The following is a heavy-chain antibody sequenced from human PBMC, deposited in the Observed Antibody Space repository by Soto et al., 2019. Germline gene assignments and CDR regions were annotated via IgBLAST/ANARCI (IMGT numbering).Heavy chain of an antibody. D-gene: IGHD3-10*01. J-gene: IGHJ6*02. V-gene: IGHV1-18*01. CDR2: INTHNGNT. Sequence: ASVKVSCKASGYTFTNYGIGWVRQAPGQGLEWLGWINTHNGNTNYAQNLQGRVIMTADTSTSTAYMELRSLRSDDTAIYYCTREGSAPYYYYGMDAWGQGTTVTVSS. CDR3: TREGSAPYYYYGMDA. CDR1: GYTFTNYG.